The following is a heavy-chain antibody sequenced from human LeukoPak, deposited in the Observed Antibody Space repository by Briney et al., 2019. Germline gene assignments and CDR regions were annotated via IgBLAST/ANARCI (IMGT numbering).Heavy chain of an antibody. CDR1: GFTFSSYW. CDR3: ARGPYYYGSGSYLPVDY. Sequence: GGPLRLSCAASGFTFSSYWMSWVRQAPGKGLEWVANIKQDGSEKYYVDSVKGRFTISRDNAKNSLYLQMNSLRAEDTAVYYCARGPYYYGSGSYLPVDYWGQGTLVTVSS. J-gene: IGHJ4*02. V-gene: IGHV3-7*01. CDR2: IKQDGSEK. D-gene: IGHD3-10*01.